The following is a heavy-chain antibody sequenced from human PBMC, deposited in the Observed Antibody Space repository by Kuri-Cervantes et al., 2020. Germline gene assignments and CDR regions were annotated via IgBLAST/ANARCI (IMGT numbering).Heavy chain of an antibody. V-gene: IGHV4-39*01. CDR3: ATLHDAYSSSWYGYYYYGMDV. CDR1: GGSISSSSYY. J-gene: IGHJ6*02. Sequence: GSLRLSCTVSGGSISSSSYYWGWIRQPPGKGLEWIGSIYYSGSTYYNPSLKSRVTISVDTSKNQFSLKLSSVTAADTAVYYCATLHDAYSSSWYGYYYYGMDVWGQGTTVTVSS. D-gene: IGHD6-13*01. CDR2: IYYSGST.